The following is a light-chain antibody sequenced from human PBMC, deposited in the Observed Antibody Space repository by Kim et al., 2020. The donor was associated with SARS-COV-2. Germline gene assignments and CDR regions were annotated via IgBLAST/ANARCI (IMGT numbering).Light chain of an antibody. CDR3: QQYGSSPPKA. CDR1: QSVNNNY. Sequence: EIVLTQSPGTLSLSPGERATLSCRASQSVNNNYLAWYQQKAGQAPRLLIYGASTRATGIPDRFSGSGSGTDFSLTIGRLEPEDFAVYYCQQYGSSPPKAFGQGTKVDIK. J-gene: IGKJ1*01. CDR2: GAS. V-gene: IGKV3-20*01.